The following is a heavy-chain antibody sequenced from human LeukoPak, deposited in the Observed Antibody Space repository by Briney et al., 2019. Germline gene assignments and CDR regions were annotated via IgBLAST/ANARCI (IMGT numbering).Heavy chain of an antibody. Sequence: SQTLSLTCTVSGGSISSGGYHWSWIRQHPGKGLEWIGYIYYSGSTYYNPSLKSRLTISVDTSKNQFSLKLSSVTAADTAVYYCARAELDYHYGMGVWCQGTTVTVSS. V-gene: IGHV4-31*03. D-gene: IGHD1-7*01. CDR3: ARAELDYHYGMGV. J-gene: IGHJ6*02. CDR1: GGSISSGGYH. CDR2: IYYSGST.